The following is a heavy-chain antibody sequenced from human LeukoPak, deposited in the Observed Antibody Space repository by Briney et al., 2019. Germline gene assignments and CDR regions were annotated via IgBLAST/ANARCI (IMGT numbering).Heavy chain of an antibody. D-gene: IGHD3-10*01. J-gene: IGHJ1*01. V-gene: IGHV3-30*18. CDR3: AKPPGALGYFQH. CDR1: GFTFSNYN. CDR2: ISYDGSNK. Sequence: GGSLRLSCAASGFTFSNYNMNWVRQAPGKGLEWVAVISYDGSNKYYADSVKGRFTISRDNSKNTLYLQMNSLRAEDTAVYYCAKPPGALGYFQHWGQGTLVTVSS.